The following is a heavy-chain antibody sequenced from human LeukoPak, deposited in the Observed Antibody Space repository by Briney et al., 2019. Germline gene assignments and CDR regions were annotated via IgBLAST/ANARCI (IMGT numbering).Heavy chain of an antibody. CDR1: GGSFSGYY. D-gene: IGHD1-14*01. CDR2: IYYSGTT. V-gene: IGHV4-34*01. Sequence: KPSETLSLTCAVYGGSFSGYYWSWIRQPPGKGLEWIGSIYYSGTTFYKPALKSRVTISVDTSKNQFSLKLSSVTAADTAVYYCAGEITSSCHHWGQGTLVTVSS. J-gene: IGHJ1*01. CDR3: AGEITSSCHH.